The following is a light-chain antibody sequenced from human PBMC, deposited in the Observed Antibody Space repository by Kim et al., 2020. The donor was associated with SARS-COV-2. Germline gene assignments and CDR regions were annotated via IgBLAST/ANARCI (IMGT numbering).Light chain of an antibody. CDR2: DTG. CDR1: AGAVTSGHY. J-gene: IGLJ2*01. CDR3: LLHYSGPRV. V-gene: IGLV7-46*01. Sequence: PGGTVPLTCGSSAGAVTSGHYPYWFQQKPGQAPRTLIYDTGIKHSWTPARFSGSLLGGKAALTLSGAQADDEADYYCLLHYSGPRVFGGGTQLTVL.